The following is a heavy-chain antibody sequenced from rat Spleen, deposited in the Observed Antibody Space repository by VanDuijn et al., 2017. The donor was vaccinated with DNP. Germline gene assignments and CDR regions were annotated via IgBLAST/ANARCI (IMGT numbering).Heavy chain of an antibody. V-gene: IGHV5-22*01. CDR2: ISYEGSST. CDR1: GSTFSDYN. J-gene: IGHJ4*01. Sequence: EVQLVESGGGLVQPGRSLKLSCAGSGSTFSDYNMAWVRQAPKKGLEWVASISYEGSSTYYGDSVKGRFTISRDNAKSTLYLQMNSLRSEDTATYYCARPPYYYSGAMDAWGQGTSVTVSS. D-gene: IGHD1-1*01. CDR3: ARPPYYYSGAMDA.